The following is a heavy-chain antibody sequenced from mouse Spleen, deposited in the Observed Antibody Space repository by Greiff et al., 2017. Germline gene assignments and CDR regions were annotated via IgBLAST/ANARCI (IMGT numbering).Heavy chain of an antibody. J-gene: IGHJ2*01. CDR2: INPNYGTT. V-gene: IGHV1-39*01. D-gene: IGHD1-1*01. CDR3: ARSYYYGRSYYFDY. CDR1: GYSFTDYN. Sequence: EVQLQQSGPELVKPGASVKISCKASGYSFTDYNMNWVKQSTGKSLEWIGVINPNYGTTSYNQKFKGKATLTVDQSSSTAYMQLNSLTSEDSAVYYCARSYYYGRSYYFDYWGQGTTLTVSS.